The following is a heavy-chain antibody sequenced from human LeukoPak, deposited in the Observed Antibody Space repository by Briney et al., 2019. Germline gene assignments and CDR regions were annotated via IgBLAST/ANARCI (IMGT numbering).Heavy chain of an antibody. CDR3: ARGPGITAAGTFTSFFDY. CDR2: ISSSSSYI. J-gene: IGHJ4*02. D-gene: IGHD6-13*01. CDR1: GFTFSSYS. Sequence: PGGSLRLSCAASGFTFSSYSMNWVRQAPGKGLEWVSSISSSSSYIYYADSVKGRFTISRDNAKNSLYLQMNSLRAEDTAVYYCARGPGITAAGTFTSFFDYWGQGTLVTVSS. V-gene: IGHV3-21*01.